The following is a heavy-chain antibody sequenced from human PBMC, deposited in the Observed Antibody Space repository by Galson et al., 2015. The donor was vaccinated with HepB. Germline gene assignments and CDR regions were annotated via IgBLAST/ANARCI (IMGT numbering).Heavy chain of an antibody. CDR2: IYYNGNT. V-gene: IGHV4-59*01. Sequence: ETLSLTCTASGGSFSFYYWTWIRQPPGKELEWIGYIYYNGNTNYNPSLKSRVTISIGTSKNQFSLKLSSVTAADTAVYYCARGYTYDYFEDWGQGTLVAVSS. CDR1: GGSFSFYY. CDR3: ARGYTYDYFED. J-gene: IGHJ4*02. D-gene: IGHD5-18*01.